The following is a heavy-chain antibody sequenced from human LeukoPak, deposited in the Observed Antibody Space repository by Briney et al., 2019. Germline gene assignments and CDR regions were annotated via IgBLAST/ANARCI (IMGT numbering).Heavy chain of an antibody. V-gene: IGHV1-69*13. CDR3: ARGNRHDYYYYYMDV. J-gene: IGHJ6*03. D-gene: IGHD1-14*01. Sequence: ASVKVSCKASGGTFSSYAISWVRQAPRQGLEWMGGIIPIFGTANYAQKFQGRVTITADESTSTAYMELSSLRSEDAAVYSCARGNRHDYYYYYMDVWGKGTTVTVSS. CDR1: GGTFSSYA. CDR2: IIPIFGTA.